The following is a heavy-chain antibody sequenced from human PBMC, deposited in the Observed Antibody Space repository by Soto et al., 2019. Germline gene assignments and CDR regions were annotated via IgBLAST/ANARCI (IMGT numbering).Heavy chain of an antibody. CDR3: ARDRGCSGGICYRDLGY. CDR1: GFTFSSYS. CDR2: ISSTTNTI. V-gene: IGHV3-48*01. J-gene: IGHJ4*02. D-gene: IGHD2-15*01. Sequence: EVQLVESGGGLVQPGGSLRLSCAASGFTFSSYSMSWVRQAPGKGLEWVSYISSTTNTIYYADSVKGRFTISRDNAKNSLFLHMSSLRAEDTAVYYCARDRGCSGGICYRDLGYWGQGTLVTVSS.